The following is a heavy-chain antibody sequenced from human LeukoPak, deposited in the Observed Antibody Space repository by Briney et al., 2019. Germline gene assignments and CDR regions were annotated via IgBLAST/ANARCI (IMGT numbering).Heavy chain of an antibody. CDR1: VFTFSTYS. V-gene: IGHV3-48*02. Sequence: PGGSLRLSCAASVFTFSTYSMNWVRQAPGKGLEWISYISGSSSTKYYADSVKGRFTISRDNAKNSLYLQMNSLSDEDTAVYYCTRENSCDYWGQGTLVSVSS. CDR3: TRENSCDY. J-gene: IGHJ4*02. CDR2: ISGSSSTK.